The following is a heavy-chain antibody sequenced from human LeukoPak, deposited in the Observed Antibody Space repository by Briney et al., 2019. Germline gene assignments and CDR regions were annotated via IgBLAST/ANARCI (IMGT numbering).Heavy chain of an antibody. D-gene: IGHD4/OR15-4a*01. CDR3: ARDVVQTTPFDY. CDR2: INGDGSYT. CDR1: GFTFSGYW. V-gene: IGHV3-74*01. J-gene: IGHJ4*02. Sequence: GGSLRLSCATSGFTFSGYWMHWVRQAPGKGLVWLSLINGDGSYTIYADSVKGRLTISRDNAKNTLYLQMDSLRAEDTAVYYCARDVVQTTPFDYWGQGTLVTVSS.